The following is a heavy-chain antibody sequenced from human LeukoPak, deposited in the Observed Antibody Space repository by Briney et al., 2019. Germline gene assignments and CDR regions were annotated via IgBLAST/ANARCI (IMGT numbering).Heavy chain of an antibody. V-gene: IGHV1-24*01. CDR3: ATGPPIYLRENWFDP. J-gene: IGHJ5*02. D-gene: IGHD3-3*01. Sequence: ASVKVSCKVSGYTLTELSMHWVRQAPGKGLEWMGGFDPEDGETIYAQKFQGRVTMTEDTSTDTAYMELSSLRSEDTAVYYCATGPPIYLRENWFDPWGQGTLVTVSS. CDR1: GYTLTELS. CDR2: FDPEDGET.